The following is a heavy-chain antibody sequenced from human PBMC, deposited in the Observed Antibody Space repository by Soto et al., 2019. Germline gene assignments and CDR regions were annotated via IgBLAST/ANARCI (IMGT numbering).Heavy chain of an antibody. CDR1: GFSLSTSGMC. CDR3: ARTIGHYGSGSYRYYYYYMDV. V-gene: IGHV2-70*11. CDR2: IDWDDDK. D-gene: IGHD3-10*01. Sequence: SGPTLVNPTQTLTLTCTFSGFSLSTSGMCVSWIRQPPGKALEWLARIDWDDDKYYSTSLKTRLTISKDTSKNQVVLTMTNMDPVDTATYYCARTIGHYGSGSYRYYYYYMDVWGKGTTVTVSS. J-gene: IGHJ6*03.